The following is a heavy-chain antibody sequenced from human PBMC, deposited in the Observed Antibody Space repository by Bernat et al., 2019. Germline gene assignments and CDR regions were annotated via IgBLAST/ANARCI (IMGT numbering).Heavy chain of an antibody. CDR3: AKDWYYYGSGNYHYFDF. Sequence: EVQLLESGGDFVQPGGSLRLSCAASGFPFSTYAMSWVRQAPGKGLEWVSTISGSGSSTDYADSVKGRLTISRDNSKNTLYLQMNSLRAEDTAVYYCAKDWYYYGSGNYHYFDFWGQGTLVTVSS. D-gene: IGHD3-10*01. J-gene: IGHJ4*02. CDR1: GFPFSTYA. V-gene: IGHV3-23*01. CDR2: ISGSGSST.